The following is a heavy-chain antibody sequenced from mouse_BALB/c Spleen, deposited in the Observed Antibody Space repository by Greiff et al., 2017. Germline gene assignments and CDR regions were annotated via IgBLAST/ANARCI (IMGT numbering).Heavy chain of an antibody. CDR3: ARLGDGLYAMDY. V-gene: IGHV5-9-3*01. D-gene: IGHD2-3*01. CDR2: ISSGGSYT. CDR1: GFTFSSYA. Sequence: DVKLVESGGGLVKPGGSLKLSCAASGFTFSSYAMSWVRQTPEKRLEWVATISSGGSYTYYPDSVKGRFTISRDNAKNTLYLQMRSLRSEDTAMYYCARLGDGLYAMDYWGQGTSVTGSS. J-gene: IGHJ4*01.